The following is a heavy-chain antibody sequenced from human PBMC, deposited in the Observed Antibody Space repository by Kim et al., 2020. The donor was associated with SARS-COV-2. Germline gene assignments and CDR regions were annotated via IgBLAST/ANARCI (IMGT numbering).Heavy chain of an antibody. V-gene: IGHV3-49*04. CDR1: GFTFGDYA. J-gene: IGHJ5*02. CDR2: IRSKAYGGTT. CDR3: TRDSDP. Sequence: GGSLRLSCTASGFTFGDYAMSWVRQAPGKGLEWVGFIRSKAYGGTTEYAASVKGRFTISRDDSKSIAYLQMNSLKTEDTAVYYCTRDSDPWGQGTLVTVS.